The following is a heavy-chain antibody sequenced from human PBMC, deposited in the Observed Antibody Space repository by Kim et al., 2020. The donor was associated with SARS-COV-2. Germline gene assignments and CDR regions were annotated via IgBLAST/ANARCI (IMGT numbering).Heavy chain of an antibody. J-gene: IGHJ4*02. Sequence: GGSLRLSCAASGFTFSSYAMDWVRQAPGKGPEWVSAISNDGSGAYYADSVRGRFSISRDNSKSTVYLQMNSLRAEDTAVYYCAKAGRPSGYDSFFDYWGQGSLITVSS. V-gene: IGHV3-23*01. CDR2: ISNDGSGA. D-gene: IGHD5-12*01. CDR3: AKAGRPSGYDSFFDY. CDR1: GFTFSSYA.